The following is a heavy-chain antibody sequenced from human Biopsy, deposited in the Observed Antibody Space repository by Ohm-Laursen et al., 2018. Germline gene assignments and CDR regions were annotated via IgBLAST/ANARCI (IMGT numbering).Heavy chain of an antibody. D-gene: IGHD3-3*01. CDR1: GYTFTDYF. CDR3: AREGTSVTFFGKISDYYFDF. V-gene: IGHV1-18*04. CDR2: ISVKTGNT. J-gene: IGHJ4*02. Sequence: SVKVSCKASGYTFTDYFLHWVRQAPGQGLEWLGWISVKTGNTNYTQKLQGRVTMTTDTSTNTAYMELRSLRSDDTALYYCAREGTSVTFFGKISDYYFDFWGPGTVVTVSS.